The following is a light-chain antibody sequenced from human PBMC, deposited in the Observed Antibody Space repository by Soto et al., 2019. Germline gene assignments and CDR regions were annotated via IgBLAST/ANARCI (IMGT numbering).Light chain of an antibody. Sequence: SYELTQPPSVSVSPGQTARITCSGDALPKQYAHWYQQKPGQAPVLVIYKDSERPSGIPERFSGSTSGTTVTLTISGVQAEDEADYYCQSVDSSITYVIFGGGTKVTVL. CDR1: ALPKQY. J-gene: IGLJ2*01. V-gene: IGLV3-25*03. CDR2: KDS. CDR3: QSVDSSITYVI.